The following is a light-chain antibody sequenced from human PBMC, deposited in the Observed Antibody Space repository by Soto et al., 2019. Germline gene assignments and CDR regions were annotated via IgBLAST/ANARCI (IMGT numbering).Light chain of an antibody. V-gene: IGLV2-23*02. CDR2: EVS. Sequence: QSALTQPASVSGSPGQSITISCTGTSSDVGSYNLVSWYQQHPGKAPKLMIYEVSKRPSGVSNRFSGSKSGNTASLTISGLQAEDRAEYFRCSYAGSNPPVVFGGGTKLTVL. CDR3: CSYAGSNPPVV. J-gene: IGLJ2*01. CDR1: SSDVGSYNL.